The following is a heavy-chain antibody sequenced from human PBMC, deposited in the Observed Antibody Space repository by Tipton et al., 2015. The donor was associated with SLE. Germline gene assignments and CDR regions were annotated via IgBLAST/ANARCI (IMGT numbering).Heavy chain of an antibody. D-gene: IGHD6-19*01. Sequence: SLRLSCAASGFTFSSYWMHWVRQAPGKGLVWVSRINSDGSSTTYADSVKGRFTISRDNAKNTVYLQMNSLRAEDTAVYYCARGAQYSSLIDHWGQGTLVTVSS. J-gene: IGHJ4*02. CDR1: GFTFSSYW. CDR3: ARGAQYSSLIDH. V-gene: IGHV3-74*01. CDR2: INSDGSST.